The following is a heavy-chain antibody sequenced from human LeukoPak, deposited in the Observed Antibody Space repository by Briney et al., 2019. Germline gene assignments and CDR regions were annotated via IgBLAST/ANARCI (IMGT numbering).Heavy chain of an antibody. Sequence: TSQTLSLTCTVSGGSISSGGYYWSWIRQHPGKGLEWIGYIYYSGSTYYNPSLKSRVTISVDTSKNQFSLKLSSVTAADTAVYYCARDGTYGSGSYPSDAFDIWAKGQWSPSLQ. CDR3: ARDGTYGSGSYPSDAFDI. V-gene: IGHV4-31*03. CDR1: GGSISSGGYY. J-gene: IGHJ3*02. D-gene: IGHD3-10*01. CDR2: IYYSGST.